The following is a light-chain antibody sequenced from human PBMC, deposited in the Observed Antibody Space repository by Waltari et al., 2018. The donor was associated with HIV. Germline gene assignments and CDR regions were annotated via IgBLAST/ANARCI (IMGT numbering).Light chain of an antibody. J-gene: IGLJ2*01. CDR3: QSYDTSQHVI. Sequence: NFMLTQSHSVSESPGKTVTISCTRTSGSIATHYVQWYQQRPGSSPTTVIYEDTKRPSGVPDRFSGSIDISSNSASLTISALKTEDATDYYCQSYDTSQHVIFGGGTKLTVL. CDR2: EDT. V-gene: IGLV6-57*01. CDR1: SGSIATHY.